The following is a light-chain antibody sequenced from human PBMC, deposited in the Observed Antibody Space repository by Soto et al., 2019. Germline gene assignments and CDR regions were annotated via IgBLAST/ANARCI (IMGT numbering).Light chain of an antibody. CDR3: QSYDNSLSVYV. CDR2: NNN. V-gene: IGLV1-44*01. Sequence: QSVLTQPPSASGTPGQRVTIPCSGSSSNIGSNFVNWYQQLPGTAPKLLMYNNNQRPSGVPDRFSGSKSGTSASLAISGLQAEDEADYYCQSYDNSLSVYVFGTGTKLTVL. J-gene: IGLJ1*01. CDR1: SSNIGSNF.